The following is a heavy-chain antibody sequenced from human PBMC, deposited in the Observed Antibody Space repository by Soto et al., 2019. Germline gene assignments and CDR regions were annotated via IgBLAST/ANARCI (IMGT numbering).Heavy chain of an antibody. V-gene: IGHV4-59*01. CDR3: ARWHSSSGYYGMDV. J-gene: IGHJ6*02. CDR2: IYYSGST. D-gene: IGHD6-25*01. CDR1: GASMNNYY. Sequence: HVQVQESGPGLVKPSETLSLTCTVSGASMNNYYWSWIRQPPGKGLEWIAYIYYSGSTKYNPSFESRVXVXVXTXXNQFSLKLSSLTAADTAVYYCARWHSSSGYYGMDVWGQGTTVTVSS.